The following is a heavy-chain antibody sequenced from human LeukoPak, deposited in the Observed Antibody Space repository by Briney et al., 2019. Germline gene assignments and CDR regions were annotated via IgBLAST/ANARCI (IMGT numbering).Heavy chain of an antibody. D-gene: IGHD6-19*01. CDR1: GGSFSGYY. J-gene: IGHJ4*02. CDR3: ARMRSSGWYRHFDY. Sequence: SETLSLTCAVYGGSFSGYYWSWIRQPPGKGLEWSGEINHSGSTNYNPSLKSRVTISVDTSKNQFSLKLSSVPAADTAVYYCARMRSSGWYRHFDYWGQGTLVTVSS. V-gene: IGHV4-34*01. CDR2: INHSGST.